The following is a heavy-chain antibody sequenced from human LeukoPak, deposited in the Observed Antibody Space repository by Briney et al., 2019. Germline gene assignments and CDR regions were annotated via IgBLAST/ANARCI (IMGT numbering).Heavy chain of an antibody. CDR2: IYYSGRT. J-gene: IGHJ6*02. D-gene: IGHD3-3*01. CDR1: SGSISSSSNF. V-gene: IGHV4-39*01. CDR3: ARRALDFWSGYPYYYYGMDV. Sequence: SETLSLPCSVSSGSISSSSNFWAWIRQPPGKGLEWIGSIYYSGRTFYNPSLKSRVTISVDTSKNQFSLKLSSVTAADTAVYYCARRALDFWSGYPYYYYGMDVWGQGTTVTVSS.